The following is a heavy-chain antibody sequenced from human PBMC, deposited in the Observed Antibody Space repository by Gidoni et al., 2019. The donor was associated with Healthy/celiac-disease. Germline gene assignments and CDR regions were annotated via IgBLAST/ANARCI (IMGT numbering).Heavy chain of an antibody. Sequence: TASGFPFSSYAMSWVRQAPGKGLEWVSAISGSGGSTYYEDAVKGRFTISRDNAKNTLYLQMNSLRAEDTAVYYCAKELSGSYLNFDYWGQGTLVTVSS. J-gene: IGHJ4*02. CDR3: AKELSGSYLNFDY. V-gene: IGHV3-23*01. CDR2: ISGSGGST. D-gene: IGHD1-26*01. CDR1: GFPFSSYA.